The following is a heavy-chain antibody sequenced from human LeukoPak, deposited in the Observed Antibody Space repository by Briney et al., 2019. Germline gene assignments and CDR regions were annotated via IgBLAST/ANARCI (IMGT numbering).Heavy chain of an antibody. D-gene: IGHD2-21*01. J-gene: IGHJ5*02. CDR2: LSSSSSTI. CDR1: GFTFSSYS. V-gene: IGHV3-48*02. CDR3: ARDPHVDCGGDCYRNIWFDP. Sequence: PGGSLRLSSAASGFTFSSYSMNWVRQAPGKGLEWGSYLSSSSSTIYYADTVKGRFTISRDNAKNSLYLQMNSLRDEDTDVYYCARDPHVDCGGDCYRNIWFDPWGQGTLVTVSS.